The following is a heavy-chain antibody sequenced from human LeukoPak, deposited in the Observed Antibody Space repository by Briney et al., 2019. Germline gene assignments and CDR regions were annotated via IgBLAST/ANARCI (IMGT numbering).Heavy chain of an antibody. D-gene: IGHD5-18*01. J-gene: IGHJ1*01. CDR1: GDSVSSNSAA. V-gene: IGHV6-1*01. Sequence: SQTLSLTCAISGDSVSSNSAAWNWIRQSPSRGLEWLGRTYCKSKWSNDYAVSVKSRITINPDTSKNQLSLQLNSVTPEDTAVYYYASSLDTAVTYWGQGTLVTVSS. CDR3: ASSLDTAVTY. CDR2: TYCKSKWSN.